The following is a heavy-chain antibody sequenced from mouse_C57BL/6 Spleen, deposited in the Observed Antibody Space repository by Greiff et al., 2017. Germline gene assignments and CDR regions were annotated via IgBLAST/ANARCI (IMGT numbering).Heavy chain of an antibody. CDR3: ARDRGISTRYFDV. J-gene: IGHJ1*03. CDR2: INYDGSST. V-gene: IGHV5-16*01. Sequence: EVQLVESEGGLVQPGSSMKLSCTASGFTFSDYYMAWVRQVPEKGLEWVANINYDGSSTYYLDSLKSRFIISRDNAKNILYLQMSSLKSEDTATYYCARDRGISTRYFDVWGTGTTVTVSS. CDR1: GFTFSDYY. D-gene: IGHD1-1*01.